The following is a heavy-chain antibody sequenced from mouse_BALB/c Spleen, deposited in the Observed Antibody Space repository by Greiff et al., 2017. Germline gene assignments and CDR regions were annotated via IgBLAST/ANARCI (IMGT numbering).Heavy chain of an antibody. CDR3: ARDGNYGDYFDY. D-gene: IGHD2-1*01. CDR2: ISSGSSTI. V-gene: IGHV5-17*02. J-gene: IGHJ2*01. CDR1: GFTFSSFG. Sequence: EVQLQESGGGLVQPGGSRKLSCAASGFTFSSFGMHWVRQAPEKGLEWVAYISSGSSTIYYADTVKGRFTISRDNPKNTLFLQMTSLRSEDTAMYYCARDGNYGDYFDYWGQGTTLTVSS.